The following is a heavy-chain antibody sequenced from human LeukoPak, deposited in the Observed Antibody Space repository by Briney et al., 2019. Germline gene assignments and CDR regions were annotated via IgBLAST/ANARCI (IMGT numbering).Heavy chain of an antibody. CDR2: SIPIFGTA. Sequence: AASVTGSFTGSGGTFINYAISGVRQAPGQGGEWMGASIPIFGTAKYTHKFQGGVTITADESTSKAYMELSSLRSEDTAVYYCARHSGWYVFDYWGQGTLVTVSS. J-gene: IGHJ4*02. CDR1: GGTFINYA. D-gene: IGHD6-19*01. CDR3: ARHSGWYVFDY. V-gene: IGHV1-69*01.